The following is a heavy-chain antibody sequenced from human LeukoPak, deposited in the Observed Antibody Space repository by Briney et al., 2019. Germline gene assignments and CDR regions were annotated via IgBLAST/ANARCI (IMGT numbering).Heavy chain of an antibody. CDR1: GFTFSSYG. Sequence: GGSLRLSCAASGFTFSSYGMRWVRQAPGKGLEWVAVISYDGSNKYYADSVKGRFTISRDNSKNTLYLQMNSLRAEDTVVYYCAKDVAYYGSGSYPHFDYWGQGTLVTVSS. CDR3: AKDVAYYGSGSYPHFDY. J-gene: IGHJ4*02. CDR2: ISYDGSNK. V-gene: IGHV3-30*18. D-gene: IGHD3-10*01.